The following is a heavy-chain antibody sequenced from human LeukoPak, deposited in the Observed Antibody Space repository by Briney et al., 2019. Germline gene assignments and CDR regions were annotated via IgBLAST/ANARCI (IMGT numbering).Heavy chain of an antibody. CDR2: IYYSGST. J-gene: IGHJ6*03. D-gene: IGHD3-16*01. Sequence: SETLSLTCTVSGDSISSSDDYWGWIRQPPGKGLEWIGNIYYSGSTYYNPSLKSRVTIAVDTSKNQFSLKMTSVTAADTAVYYCARVGATYPHYYMDVWGKGTTVTVAS. CDR1: GDSISSSDDY. V-gene: IGHV4-39*01. CDR3: ARVGATYPHYYMDV.